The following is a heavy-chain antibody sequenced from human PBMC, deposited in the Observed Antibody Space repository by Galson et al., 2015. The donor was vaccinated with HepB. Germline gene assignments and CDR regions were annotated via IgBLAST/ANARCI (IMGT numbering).Heavy chain of an antibody. CDR1: GFTVSSNY. V-gene: IGHV3-53*01. CDR3: ARMSFGVVIELYGMDV. J-gene: IGHJ6*02. Sequence: SLRLSCAASGFTVSSNYMSWVRQAPGKGLEWVSVIYSGGSTYYADSVKGRFTISRDNSKNTLYLQMNSLRAEDTAVYYCARMSFGVVIELYGMDVWGQGTTVTVSS. CDR2: IYSGGST. D-gene: IGHD3-3*01.